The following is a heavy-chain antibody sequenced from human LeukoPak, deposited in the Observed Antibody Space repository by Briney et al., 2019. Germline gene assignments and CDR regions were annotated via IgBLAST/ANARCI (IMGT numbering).Heavy chain of an antibody. CDR1: GFTFSSYA. Sequence: PGGSLRLSCAASGFTFSSYAMNWVRQAPGEGLEWVSIISNSGGSTNYADSVKGRFTISRDNPKNTLYLQMNSLRAEDTAVYYCAKDHCSGTNCYLDYWGQGTLVTVSS. D-gene: IGHD2-2*01. CDR3: AKDHCSGTNCYLDY. J-gene: IGHJ4*02. CDR2: ISNSGGST. V-gene: IGHV3-23*01.